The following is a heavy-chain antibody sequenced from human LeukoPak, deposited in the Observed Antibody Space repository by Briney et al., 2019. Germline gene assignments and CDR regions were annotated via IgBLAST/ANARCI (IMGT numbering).Heavy chain of an antibody. V-gene: IGHV4-39*01. Sequence: SETLSLTCTVSGGSISSGAYFWSWIRQPPGKGLEWIGSIYYSGSTYYNPSLKSRVTISVDTSKNQFSLKLSSVTAADTAVYYCARHGFGEGNWFDPWGQGTLVTVSS. D-gene: IGHD3-10*01. CDR3: ARHGFGEGNWFDP. J-gene: IGHJ5*02. CDR1: GGSISSGAYF. CDR2: IYYSGST.